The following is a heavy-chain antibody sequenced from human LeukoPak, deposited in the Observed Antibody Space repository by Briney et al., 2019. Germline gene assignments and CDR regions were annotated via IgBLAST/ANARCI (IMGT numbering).Heavy chain of an antibody. CDR3: ARDSNWTMVRGVFNWFDP. CDR2: INPNSGGT. Sequence: ASVKVSCKASGYTFTGYYMHWVRQAPGQGLEWMGWINPNSGGTNYAQKFQGRVTMTRDTSISTAYMELSRLRSDDTAVYYCARDSNWTMVRGVFNWFDPWGQGTLVTVSS. D-gene: IGHD3-10*01. CDR1: GYTFTGYY. J-gene: IGHJ5*02. V-gene: IGHV1-2*02.